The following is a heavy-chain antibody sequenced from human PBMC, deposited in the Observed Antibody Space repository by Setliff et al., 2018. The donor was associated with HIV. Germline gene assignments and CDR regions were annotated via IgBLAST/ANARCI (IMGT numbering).Heavy chain of an antibody. D-gene: IGHD3-3*01. Sequence: PSETLSLTCTVSGGSISRDSFYWGWFRQPPGEGLEWIGSIYYSGTTYYAPSLETRLTISVDTSTNQFSLKLTSVTAADTAMYFCATYLSDNYLDGAFDIWGRGTMVTVSS. CDR3: ATYLSDNYLDGAFDI. J-gene: IGHJ3*02. CDR1: GGSISRDSFY. V-gene: IGHV4-39*01. CDR2: IYYSGTT.